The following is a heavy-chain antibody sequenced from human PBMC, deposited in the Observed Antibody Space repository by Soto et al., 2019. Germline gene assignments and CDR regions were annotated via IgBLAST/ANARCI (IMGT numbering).Heavy chain of an antibody. CDR2: INPNSGGT. Sequence: ASVKVSCKASGYTFTGYYMHWVRQAPGQGLEWMGWINPNSGGTNYAQKFQGWVTISVDTSKNQFSLKLSSLSAADTAVYYCARHSPPFLYGSGPWDVWGQGTTVTVSS. CDR1: GYTFTGYY. D-gene: IGHD3-10*01. V-gene: IGHV1-2*04. J-gene: IGHJ6*02. CDR3: ARHSPPFLYGSGPWDV.